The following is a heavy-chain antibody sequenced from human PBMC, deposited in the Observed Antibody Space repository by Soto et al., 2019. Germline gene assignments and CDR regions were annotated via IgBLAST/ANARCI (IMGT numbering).Heavy chain of an antibody. V-gene: IGHV1-18*04. CDR3: ARDVWFGELLPVDD. J-gene: IGHJ4*01. Sequence: ASVKVSCKASGYTFTSYAISWVRQAPGQGLEWMGWISAYNGNTNYAQKLQGRVTMTTYTSTSTAYIELRSLRSDDTAVYYCARDVWFGELLPVDDWGQGTLVTVSS. CDR1: GYTFTSYA. D-gene: IGHD3-10*01. CDR2: ISAYNGNT.